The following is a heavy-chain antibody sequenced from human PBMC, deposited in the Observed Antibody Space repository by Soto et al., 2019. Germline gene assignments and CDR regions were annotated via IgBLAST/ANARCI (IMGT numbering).Heavy chain of an antibody. D-gene: IGHD3-22*01. V-gene: IGHV1-69*13. CDR3: ARMGVYDSSGYYSDPLYYFDY. J-gene: IGHJ4*02. CDR2: IIPIFGTA. CDR1: GGTFSSYA. Sequence: SVKVSCKASGGTFSSYAISWVRQAPGQGLEWMGGIIPIFGTANYAQKFQGRVTITADESTSTAYMELSSLRSEDTAVYYCARMGVYDSSGYYSDPLYYFDYWGQGTLVTV.